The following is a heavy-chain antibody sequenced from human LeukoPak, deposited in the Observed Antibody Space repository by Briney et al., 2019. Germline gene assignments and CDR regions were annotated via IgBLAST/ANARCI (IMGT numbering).Heavy chain of an antibody. CDR3: ARDKGYYYDSSGYAFDI. J-gene: IGHJ3*02. CDR2: IYYSGST. D-gene: IGHD3-22*01. Sequence: SQTLSLTCTVSGGSISSGSYYWSWIRQPPGKGLEWIGYIYYSGSTNYNPSLKSRVTISVDTSKNQFSLKLSSVTATDTAVYYCARDKGYYYDSSGYAFDIWGQGTMVTVSS. V-gene: IGHV4-61*01. CDR1: GGSISSGSYY.